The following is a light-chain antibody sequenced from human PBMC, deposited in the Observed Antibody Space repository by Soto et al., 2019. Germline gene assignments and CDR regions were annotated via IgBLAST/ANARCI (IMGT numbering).Light chain of an antibody. J-gene: IGLJ1*01. V-gene: IGLV2-18*02. Sequence: QSALTQPPSVSGSPGQSVAISCTGTSSDVGSYNRVSWYQQPPGTAPKVMIYEVSNRPSGVPDRFSGSKSGNTASLTISGLKDDYETYYYLPSNQSSNTHVFRTGTKLPVL. CDR3: PSNQSSNTHV. CDR1: SSDVGSYNR. CDR2: EVS.